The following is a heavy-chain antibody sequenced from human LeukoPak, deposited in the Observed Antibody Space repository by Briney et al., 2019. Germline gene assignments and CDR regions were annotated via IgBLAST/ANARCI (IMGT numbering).Heavy chain of an antibody. D-gene: IGHD3-10*01. CDR3: ARGMPPADYYGSGSYSLDY. V-gene: IGHV1-46*01. J-gene: IGHJ4*02. CDR2: INPSGGST. CDR1: GYTFTSYY. Sequence: ASVKVSCKASGYTFTSYYMHWVRQAPGQGLEWMGIINPSGGSTSYAQKFQGRVTMTRDMSTSTVYMELSSLRSEDTAVYYCARGMPPADYYGSGSYSLDYWGQGTLVTVSS.